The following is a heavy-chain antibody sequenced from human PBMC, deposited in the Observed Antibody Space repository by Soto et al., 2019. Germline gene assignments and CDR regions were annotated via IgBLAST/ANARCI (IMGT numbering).Heavy chain of an antibody. CDR2: ISAYNGNT. V-gene: IGHV1-18*01. Sequence: ASVKVSCKASGYTFTSYGISWVRQAPGQGLEWMGWISAYNGNTNYAQKLQGRVTMTTDTSTSTAYMELRSLRSDDTAVYYCARDQQEAAARPERGGMDVWGQGTTVTVSS. CDR1: GYTFTSYG. J-gene: IGHJ6*02. D-gene: IGHD6-6*01. CDR3: ARDQQEAAARPERGGMDV.